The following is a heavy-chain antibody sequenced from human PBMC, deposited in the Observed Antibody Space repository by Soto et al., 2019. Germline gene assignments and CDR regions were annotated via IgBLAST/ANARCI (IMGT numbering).Heavy chain of an antibody. V-gene: IGHV4-39*01. CDR2: IYYSGST. CDR1: GGSISSSSYY. J-gene: IGHJ4*01. D-gene: IGHD2-15*01. CDR3: SSATFSRYCSGGSSYSRPYCLDY. Sequence: SETLSLTCTVSGGSISSSSYYWGWIRQPPGKGLEWIGSIYYSGSTYYNPSLKSRVTISVDTSKNQFSLKLSSVTAADTTVYSCSSATFSRYCSGGSSYSRPYCLDYWGRGSLVTVSS.